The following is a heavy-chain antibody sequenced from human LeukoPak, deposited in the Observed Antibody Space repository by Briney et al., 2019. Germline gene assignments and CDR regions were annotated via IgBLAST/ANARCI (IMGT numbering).Heavy chain of an antibody. CDR2: ISSSSSYI. CDR1: GFTFSSYS. CDR3: ARAYSERYGLGYYYMDV. D-gene: IGHD1-26*01. J-gene: IGHJ6*03. V-gene: IGHV3-21*01. Sequence: GGSLRLSCAASGFTFSSYSMNWVRQAPGKGLEWVSFISSSSSYIYYADSVKGRFTISRDNAKKSLYLQMNSLRVEDTAVYYCARAYSERYGLGYYYMDVWGKGTTVTVSS.